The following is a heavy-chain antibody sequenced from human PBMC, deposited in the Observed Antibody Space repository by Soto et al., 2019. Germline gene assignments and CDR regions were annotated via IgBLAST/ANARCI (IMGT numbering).Heavy chain of an antibody. CDR3: ATTRGIAVGGSFDH. V-gene: IGHV4-39*01. J-gene: IGHJ5*02. CDR1: GASISSRSSY. D-gene: IGHD6-13*01. CDR2: FYSGST. Sequence: PSETLSLTCIDSGASISSRSSYWGWIRQPPGKGLEWVGTFYSGSTYNNPSLKSRVTISVDTSKNQFSLKLSSVAAEDTAIYYCATTRGIAVGGSFDHWGQGTLVTVSS.